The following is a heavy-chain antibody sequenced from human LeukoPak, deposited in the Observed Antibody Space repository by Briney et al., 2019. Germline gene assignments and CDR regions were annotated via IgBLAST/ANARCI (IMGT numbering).Heavy chain of an antibody. J-gene: IGHJ4*02. CDR3: ARDVPATAGGSTDDDY. CDR2: ISSNGSTI. CDR1: GFTFSDYY. Sequence: PGGSLRLSCAASGFTFSDYYMSWIRQAPGKGLEWVSYISSNGSTIYYADSVKGRFTISRDNAKNSLYLQMNSLRAEDTAVYYCARDVPATAGGSTDDDYWGQGTLVTVSS. V-gene: IGHV3-11*01. D-gene: IGHD2-2*01.